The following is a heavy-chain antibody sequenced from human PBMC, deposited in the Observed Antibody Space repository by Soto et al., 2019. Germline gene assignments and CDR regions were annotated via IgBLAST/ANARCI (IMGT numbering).Heavy chain of an antibody. CDR2: INAGNGNT. V-gene: IGHV1-3*01. J-gene: IGHJ4*02. CDR3: ATTEPGYCSGGSCYELDY. CDR1: GYTFTSYA. D-gene: IGHD2-15*01. Sequence: ASVKVSCKASGYTFTSYAMHLVRQAPGQRLEWMGWINAGNGNTKYSQKFQGRVTITRDTSASTAYMELSSLRSEDTAVYYCATTEPGYCSGGSCYELDYWGQGTLVTVSS.